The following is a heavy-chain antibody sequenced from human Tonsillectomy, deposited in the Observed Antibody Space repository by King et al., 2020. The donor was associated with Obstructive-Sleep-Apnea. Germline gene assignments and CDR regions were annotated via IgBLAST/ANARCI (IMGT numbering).Heavy chain of an antibody. J-gene: IGHJ4*02. CDR1: GGSISSGDYY. Sequence: VQLQESGPGLVKPSQTLSLTCTVSGGSISSGDYYWSWIRQPPGKGLEWIGYIYYSGSTYYNPSLKSRVTISVDTSKNQFSLKLGSVTAADTAVYYCARDNSPPYGSGRTFDYWGQGTLVTVSS. CDR2: IYYSGST. V-gene: IGHV4-30-4*01. CDR3: ARDNSPPYGSGRTFDY. D-gene: IGHD3-10*01.